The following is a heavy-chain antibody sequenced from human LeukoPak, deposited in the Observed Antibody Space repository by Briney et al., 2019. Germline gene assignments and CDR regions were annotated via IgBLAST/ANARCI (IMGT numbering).Heavy chain of an antibody. CDR3: ARGRRIYSTEMGY. J-gene: IGHJ4*02. V-gene: IGHV4-34*01. Sequence: SETLSLTCAVYGGSFSGYYWSWIRQPPGKGLEWIGEINHSGSTNYNPSLKSRVTISVDTSKNQFSLKLSSVTAADTAVYYCARGRRIYSTEMGYWGQGTLVTVSS. D-gene: IGHD5-24*01. CDR2: INHSGST. CDR1: GGSFSGYY.